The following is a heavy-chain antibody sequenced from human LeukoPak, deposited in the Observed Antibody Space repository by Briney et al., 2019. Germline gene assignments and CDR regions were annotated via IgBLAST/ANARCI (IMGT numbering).Heavy chain of an antibody. J-gene: IGHJ4*02. CDR3: ARDLSFSPDH. CDR1: GFTLSSSW. CDR2: VSPDGNLA. Sequence: GGSLRLSCAGSGFTLSSSWMHWVRHAPGKGPVWVAHVSPDGNLANYADSVKGRFTISRDNAENTLFLQMNSLRAEDTAVYYCARDLSFSPDHWGQGTLVTVSS. V-gene: IGHV3-74*01.